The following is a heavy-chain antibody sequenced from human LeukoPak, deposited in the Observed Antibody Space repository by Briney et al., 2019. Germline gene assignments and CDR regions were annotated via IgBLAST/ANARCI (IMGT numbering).Heavy chain of an antibody. CDR3: ASQDHYYGSGSCYRDY. J-gene: IGHJ4*02. V-gene: IGHV4-39*01. Sequence: SETLSLTCTVSGGSISSSSYYWGWIRQPPGKGPEWIGSIYYSGSTYYNPSLKSRVTISVDTSKNQFSLKLSSVTAADTAVYYCASQDHYYGSGSCYRDYWGQGTLVTVSS. CDR1: GGSISSSSYY. CDR2: IYYSGST. D-gene: IGHD3-10*01.